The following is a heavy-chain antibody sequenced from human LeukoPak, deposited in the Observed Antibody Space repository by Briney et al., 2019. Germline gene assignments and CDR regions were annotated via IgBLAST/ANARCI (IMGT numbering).Heavy chain of an antibody. CDR2: INPSGGST. CDR1: GYTFTSYY. J-gene: IGHJ6*02. Sequence: ASVKVSCKASGYTFTSYYMHWVRQAPGQGLEWMGIINPSGGSTSYAQKFRGRVTMTRDTSTSTVYMELSSLRFEDTAVYYCASLSGGSYAYYGMDVWGQGTTVTVSS. D-gene: IGHD2-15*01. CDR3: ASLSGGSYAYYGMDV. V-gene: IGHV1-46*01.